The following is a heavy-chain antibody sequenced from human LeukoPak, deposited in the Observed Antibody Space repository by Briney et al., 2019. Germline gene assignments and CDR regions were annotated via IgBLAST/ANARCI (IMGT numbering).Heavy chain of an antibody. J-gene: IGHJ4*02. CDR3: ARDLRAYSSSSRFDY. CDR2: ISSSSSYI. Sequence: NPGGSLRLSCAASGFTFSSYSMNWVRQAPGKGLEWVSSISSSSSYIYYADSVKGRFTISRDNAKNSLYLQMNSLRAEDTAVYYCARDLRAYSSSSRFDYWGQGTLVTVSS. CDR1: GFTFSSYS. D-gene: IGHD6-6*01. V-gene: IGHV3-21*01.